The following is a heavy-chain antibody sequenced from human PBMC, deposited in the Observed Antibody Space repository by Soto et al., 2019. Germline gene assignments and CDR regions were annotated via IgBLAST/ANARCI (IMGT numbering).Heavy chain of an antibody. J-gene: IGHJ4*02. V-gene: IGHV1-18*01. CDR2: IRVHKGNT. Sequence: GASVKVSCKASGYNFINYGITWVRQAPGQGLEWMGWIRVHKGNTNYAQKFQGRVTMTTDTSTSTAYMELRSLRPDDTAVYYCVRALDGSGSYYTDYWGPGTLVTVSS. CDR3: VRALDGSGSYYTDY. CDR1: GYNFINYG. D-gene: IGHD3-10*01.